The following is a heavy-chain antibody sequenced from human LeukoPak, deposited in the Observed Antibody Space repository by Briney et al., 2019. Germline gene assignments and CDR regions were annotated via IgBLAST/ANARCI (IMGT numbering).Heavy chain of an antibody. D-gene: IGHD5-18*01. J-gene: IGHJ4*02. CDR2: ISGSGGTT. CDR1: GFTFSSYA. Sequence: GGSLRLSCAASGFTFSSYAMSWVRQAPGKGLEWVSAISGSGGTTYYADSVKGRFTISRDNSKNTLYLQMNRLRAEDTAVYYCARTPWIQLWSFFDYWGQGTLVTVSS. CDR3: ARTPWIQLWSFFDY. V-gene: IGHV3-23*01.